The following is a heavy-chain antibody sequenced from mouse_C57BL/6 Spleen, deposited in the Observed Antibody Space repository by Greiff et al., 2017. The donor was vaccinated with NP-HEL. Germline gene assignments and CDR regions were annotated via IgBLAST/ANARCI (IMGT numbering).Heavy chain of an antibody. CDR2: IYPGDGDT. CDR1: GYAFSSSW. J-gene: IGHJ1*03. V-gene: IGHV1-82*01. CDR3: ARSLWSWYFDV. Sequence: QVQLQQSGPELVKPGASVKISCKASGYAFSSSWMNWVKQRPGKGLEWIGRIYPGDGDTNYNGKFKGKATLTADKSSSTAYMQLSSLTSEDSAVYFCARSLWSWYFDVWGTGTTVTVSS. D-gene: IGHD1-1*02.